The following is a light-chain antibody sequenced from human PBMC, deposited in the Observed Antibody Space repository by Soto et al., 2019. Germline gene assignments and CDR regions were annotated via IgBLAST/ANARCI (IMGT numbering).Light chain of an antibody. CDR2: EVS. CDR1: SRDVGGYNY. Sequence: QSALTQPASVPGSPGQSITISCTGTSRDVGGYNYVSWYQQHPGKAPKLMIYEVSNRPSGVSNRFSGSKSGNTASLTISGLQAEDEADYYCSSYTSSSPHVVFGGGTKLTVL. CDR3: SSYTSSSPHVV. J-gene: IGLJ2*01. V-gene: IGLV2-14*01.